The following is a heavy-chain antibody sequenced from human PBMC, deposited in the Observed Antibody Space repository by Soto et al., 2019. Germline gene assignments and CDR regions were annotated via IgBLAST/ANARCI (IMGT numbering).Heavy chain of an antibody. CDR1: GYTFTSYG. D-gene: IGHD3-10*01. V-gene: IGHV1-18*01. CDR2: ISAYNGNT. J-gene: IGHJ4*02. CDR3: ARDRTPMVRGVSSFDY. Sequence: ASVKVSCKASGYTFTSYGISWVRQAPGQGLEWMGWISAYNGNTNYAQKLQGRVTMTTDTSTSTAYMELRSLRSDDTAVYYCARDRTPMVRGVSSFDYWGQGTLVTVSS.